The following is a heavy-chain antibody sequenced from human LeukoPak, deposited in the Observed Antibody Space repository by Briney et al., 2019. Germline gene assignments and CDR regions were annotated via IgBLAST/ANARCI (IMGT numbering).Heavy chain of an antibody. CDR2: ISSSSSTR. D-gene: IGHD3-22*01. V-gene: IGHV3-48*01. Sequence: GGSLRLSCAASGFTFSSYSMNWVRQAPGKGLEWVSYISSSSSTRYYADSVKGRFTISRDNAKNSLYLQMNSLRAEDTAVYYCARDRSRGVVVILSYFDYWGQGTLVTVSS. CDR1: GFTFSSYS. J-gene: IGHJ4*02. CDR3: ARDRSRGVVVILSYFDY.